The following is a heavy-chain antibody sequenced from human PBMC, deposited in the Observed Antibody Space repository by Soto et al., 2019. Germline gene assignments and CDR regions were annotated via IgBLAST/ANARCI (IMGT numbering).Heavy chain of an antibody. D-gene: IGHD6-19*01. CDR3: ARDSGVTGADDY. CDR1: GFLFSVYS. CDR2: ISAGSNTI. J-gene: IGHJ4*02. V-gene: IGHV3-48*02. Sequence: ESGGGLVEPGGSLRLSCAASGFLFSVYSMTWVRQAPGKGLEWVSYISAGSNTIYYRDSMKGRSTISRDKAKNSLYLQMNSLRDADTAVYYCARDSGVTGADDYWGQGTLVTVSS.